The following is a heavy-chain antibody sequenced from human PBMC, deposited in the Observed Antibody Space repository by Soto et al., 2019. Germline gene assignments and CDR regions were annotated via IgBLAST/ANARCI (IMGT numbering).Heavy chain of an antibody. CDR1: GGSFSGYY. CDR2: INHSGST. Sequence: SETLSLTCAVYGGSFSGYYWSWIRQPPGKGLEWIGEINHSGSTNYNPPLKSRVTISVDTSKNQFSLKLSSVTAADTAVYYCARGGYHIFVISFDPWGQGTLVTVSS. CDR3: ARGGYHIFVISFDP. D-gene: IGHD3-9*01. V-gene: IGHV4-34*01. J-gene: IGHJ5*02.